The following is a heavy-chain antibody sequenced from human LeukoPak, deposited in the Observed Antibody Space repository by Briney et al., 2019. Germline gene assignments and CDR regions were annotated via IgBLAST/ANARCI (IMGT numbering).Heavy chain of an antibody. V-gene: IGHV3-30*02. J-gene: IGHJ4*02. Sequence: GGSLRLSCAASGFIFSTYGMHWVRQAPGKGLEWVAFIRYDGSNKYYADSVKGRLTISRDNSKNTLYLQMNSLRPEDTAVYYCAKDNYDYGDYDGGDYWGQGTLVTVSS. CDR3: AKDNYDYGDYDGGDY. CDR2: IRYDGSNK. CDR1: GFIFSTYG. D-gene: IGHD4-17*01.